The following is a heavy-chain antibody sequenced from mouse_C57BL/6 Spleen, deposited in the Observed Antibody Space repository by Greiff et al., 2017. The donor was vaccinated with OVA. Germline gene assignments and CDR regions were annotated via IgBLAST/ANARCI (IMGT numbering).Heavy chain of an antibody. V-gene: IGHV1-26*01. J-gene: IGHJ1*03. Sequence: VQLQQSGPELVKPGASVKISCKASGYTFTDYYMNWVKQSHGKSLEWIGDINPNNGGTSYNQKFKGKATLTVDKSSSTAYMELRSLTSEDSAVYYCARSLDGDWYFDVWGTGTTVTVSS. CDR2: INPNNGGT. D-gene: IGHD2-3*01. CDR1: GYTFTDYY. CDR3: ARSLDGDWYFDV.